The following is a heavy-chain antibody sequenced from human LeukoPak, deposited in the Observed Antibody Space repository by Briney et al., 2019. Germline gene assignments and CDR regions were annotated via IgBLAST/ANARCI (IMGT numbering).Heavy chain of an antibody. CDR1: GFTFSSYW. CDR3: ARAPNTYYYGSGSYQLVY. Sequence: GGSLRLSCAASGFTFSSYWMHWVRHAPGKGLVWVSRINSDGSSTSYADSVKGRFTISRDNAKNTLYLQMNSLRAEDTAVYYCARAPNTYYYGSGSYQLVYWGQGTLVTVSS. D-gene: IGHD3-10*01. V-gene: IGHV3-74*01. J-gene: IGHJ4*02. CDR2: INSDGSST.